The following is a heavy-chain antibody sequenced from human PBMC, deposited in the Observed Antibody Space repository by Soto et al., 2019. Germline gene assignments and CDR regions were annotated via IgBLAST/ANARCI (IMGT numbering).Heavy chain of an antibody. D-gene: IGHD3-3*01. CDR1: GYPVTAYY. V-gene: IGHV1-2*02. CDR3: GGGGGVGVAGSAAFDM. J-gene: IGHJ3*02. CDR2: INPATGAA. Sequence: QLHLVQSGAVVKKPGASVTVSCSASGYPVTAYYMHWVRQAPGRGLEWMGGINPATGAAKYTQTFQGRVTMAMDSSRGTVFMELGGLTSGDTGVFYWGGGGGVGVAGSAAFDMWGQGTLVTVSS.